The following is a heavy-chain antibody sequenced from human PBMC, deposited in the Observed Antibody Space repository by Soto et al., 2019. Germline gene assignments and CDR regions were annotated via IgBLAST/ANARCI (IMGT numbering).Heavy chain of an antibody. CDR2: IDYSGNI. Sequence: QLQLQESGPGLVKPSETLSLTCNASGGSITSSGSAWGWIRQSPGKGLEWIGTIDYSGNIYYIPSLESRITISLHTSKNQISLKLSSVTAADTAVYYCARHIHNQGFEYYFDSWGQGTLVTVSS. CDR3: ARHIHNQGFEYYFDS. CDR1: GGSITSSGSA. J-gene: IGHJ4*02. D-gene: IGHD1-1*01. V-gene: IGHV4-39*01.